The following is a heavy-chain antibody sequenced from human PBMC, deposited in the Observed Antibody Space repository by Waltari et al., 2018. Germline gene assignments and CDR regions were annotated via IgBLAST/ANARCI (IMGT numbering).Heavy chain of an antibody. CDR1: GFTFSSYG. CDR2: ISYDGSNK. D-gene: IGHD3-10*01. Sequence: QVQLVESGGGVVQPGRSLRLSCAASGFTFSSYGMHWVRQAPGKGLEWVEVISYDGSNKYYADSVKGRFTISRDNSKNTLYLQMNSLRAEDTAVYYCAKDREGWFDPWGQGTLVTVSS. V-gene: IGHV3-30*18. CDR3: AKDREGWFDP. J-gene: IGHJ5*02.